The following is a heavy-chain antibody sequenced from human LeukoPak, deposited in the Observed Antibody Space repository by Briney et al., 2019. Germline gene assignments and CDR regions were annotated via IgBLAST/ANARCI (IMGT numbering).Heavy chain of an antibody. CDR2: ISSSGSTK. CDR1: GITFSSYS. Sequence: HPGGSLRLSCGASGITFSSYSMNWVRQAPGKGLEWVSYISSSGSTKYYAGSVKGRFTISRDNARNSLYLQMNSLRAEDTAVYFCARGGLSIMGYWGQGTLVTVSS. D-gene: IGHD2/OR15-2a*01. CDR3: ARGGLSIMGY. J-gene: IGHJ4*02. V-gene: IGHV3-48*01.